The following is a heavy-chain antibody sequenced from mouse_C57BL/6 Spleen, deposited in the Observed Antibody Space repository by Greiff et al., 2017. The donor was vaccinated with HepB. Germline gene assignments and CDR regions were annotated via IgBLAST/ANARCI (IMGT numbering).Heavy chain of an antibody. CDR2: IDPENGDT. CDR1: GFNIKDDY. V-gene: IGHV14-4*01. CDR3: ILDSSGAWFAY. J-gene: IGHJ3*01. Sequence: EVKLMESGAELVRPGASVKLSCTASGFNIKDDYMHWVKQRPEQGLEWIGWIDPENGDTEYASKFQGKATITADTSSNTAYLQLSSLTSEDTAVYYCILDSSGAWFAYWGQGTLVTVSA. D-gene: IGHD3-2*02.